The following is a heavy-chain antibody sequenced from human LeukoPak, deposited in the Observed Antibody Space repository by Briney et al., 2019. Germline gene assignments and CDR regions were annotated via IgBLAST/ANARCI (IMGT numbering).Heavy chain of an antibody. J-gene: IGHJ6*03. CDR2: INPSGGST. CDR1: GYTFTSYY. V-gene: IGHV1-46*01. Sequence: GASVKVSCKASGYTFTSYYMHWVRQAPGQGREWMGIINPSGGSTSYAQKFQGRVTMTRNTSISTAYMELSSLRSEDTAVYYCARGRSVVVPAATHYYYYMDVWGKGTTVTVSS. D-gene: IGHD2-2*01. CDR3: ARGRSVVVPAATHYYYYMDV.